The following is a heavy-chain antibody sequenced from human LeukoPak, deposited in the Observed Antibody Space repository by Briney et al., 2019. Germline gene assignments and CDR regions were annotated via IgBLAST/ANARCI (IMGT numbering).Heavy chain of an antibody. J-gene: IGHJ6*04. D-gene: IGHD3-10*02. CDR1: GFTFSDYY. CDR2: ISSSGSTI. Sequence: PGGSLRLSCAASGFTFSDYYMSWIRQAPGKGLEWVSYISSSGSTIYYADPEKGRFTISRNTDKNSLYLQMNSLRAEDTAVYYCAELGITMIGCVWGKGTTVTTSP. V-gene: IGHV3-11*04. CDR3: AELGITMIGCV.